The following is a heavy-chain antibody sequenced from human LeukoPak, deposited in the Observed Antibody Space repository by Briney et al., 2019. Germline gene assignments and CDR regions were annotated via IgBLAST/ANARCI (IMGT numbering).Heavy chain of an antibody. CDR2: IYSGGST. CDR3: ARDLYYYDSSGYSYYYGMDV. Sequence: GGSLRLSCAASGFTFSSYGMHWVRQAPGKGLEWVSVIYSGGSTYYADSVKGRFTISRDNSKNTLYLQMNGLRAEDTAVYYCARDLYYYDSSGYSYYYGMDVWGQGTTVTVSS. CDR1: GFTFSSYG. V-gene: IGHV3-66*01. J-gene: IGHJ6*02. D-gene: IGHD3-22*01.